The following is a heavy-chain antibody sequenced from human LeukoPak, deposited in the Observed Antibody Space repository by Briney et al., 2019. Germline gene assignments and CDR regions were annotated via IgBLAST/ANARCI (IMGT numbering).Heavy chain of an antibody. V-gene: IGHV3-7*03. CDR3: AREREGPYGYLDY. D-gene: IGHD4-17*01. CDR2: IKQDGSEK. CDR1: GFTFNNYW. J-gene: IGHJ4*02. Sequence: GGSLRLSCAASGFTFNNYWMTWVRQAPGMGLEWVANIKQDGSEKYYVDSVKGRFTISRDIAKNSLYLQMNSLRAEDTAVYYCAREREGPYGYLDYWGQGTLVTVSS.